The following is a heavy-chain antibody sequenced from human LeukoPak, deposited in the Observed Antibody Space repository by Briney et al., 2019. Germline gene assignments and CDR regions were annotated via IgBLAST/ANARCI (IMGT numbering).Heavy chain of an antibody. D-gene: IGHD3-22*01. V-gene: IGHV3-43*01. CDR2: ISWDGGST. CDR1: GFTFDDYT. CDR3: AKDAYYYDSSGYHRGFFDY. Sequence: PGGSLRLSCAASGFTFDDYTMHWVRQAPGKGQEWVSLISWDGGSTYYADSVKGRFTISRDNSKNSLYLQMNSLRTEDTALYYCAKDAYYYDSSGYHRGFFDYWGQGTLVTVSS. J-gene: IGHJ4*02.